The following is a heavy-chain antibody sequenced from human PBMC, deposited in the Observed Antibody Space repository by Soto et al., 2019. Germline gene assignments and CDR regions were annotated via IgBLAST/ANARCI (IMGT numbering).Heavy chain of an antibody. CDR1: GFTFSSYA. J-gene: IGHJ4*02. D-gene: IGHD3-3*01. Sequence: GGSLRLSCSASGFTFSSYAMHWVRQAPGKGLEYVSAISSNGGSTYYADSVKGRFTISRDNSKNTLYLQMSSLRAEDTAVYYCVKEQEKNDFWSGYTHGPFDYWGQGTLVTVSS. CDR2: ISSNGGST. V-gene: IGHV3-64D*08. CDR3: VKEQEKNDFWSGYTHGPFDY.